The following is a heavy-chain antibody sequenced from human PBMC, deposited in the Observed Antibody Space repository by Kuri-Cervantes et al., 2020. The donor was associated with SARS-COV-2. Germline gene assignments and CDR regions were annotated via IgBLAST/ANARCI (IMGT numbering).Heavy chain of an antibody. CDR1: GFTFDDYT. CDR3: AKFLTIGGYYYYYMDV. Sequence: GGSLRLSCAASGFTFDDYTMHWVRQAPGKGLEWVSAISGSGGSTYYADSVKGRFTISRDNSKNTLYLQMNSLRAEDTAVYYCAKFLTIGGYYYYYMDVWGKGTTVTVSS. V-gene: IGHV3-23*01. J-gene: IGHJ6*03. CDR2: ISGSGGST. D-gene: IGHD3-22*01.